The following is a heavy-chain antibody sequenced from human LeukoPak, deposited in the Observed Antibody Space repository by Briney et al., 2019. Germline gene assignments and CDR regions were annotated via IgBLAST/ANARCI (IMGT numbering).Heavy chain of an antibody. CDR1: GFTFSSYA. D-gene: IGHD6-25*01. J-gene: IGHJ3*02. Sequence: PGGSLRLSCAASGFTFSSYAMHWVRQAPGKGLEYVSAISSNGGSTYYANSVKGRFTISRDNSKNTLYLQMGSLRAEDMAVYYCARTPSGGAFDIWGQGTMVTVSS. CDR2: ISSNGGST. V-gene: IGHV3-64*01. CDR3: ARTPSGGAFDI.